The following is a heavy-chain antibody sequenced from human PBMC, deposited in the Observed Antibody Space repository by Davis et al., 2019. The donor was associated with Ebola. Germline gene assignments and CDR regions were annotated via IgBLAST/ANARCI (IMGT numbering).Heavy chain of an antibody. CDR1: GFTFSSYG. Sequence: GESLKISCAASGFTFSSYGMHWVRQAQGKGLEWVAVISYDGSNKYYADSVKGRFTISRDNSKNTLYLQMNSLRAEDTAVYYCSLEFLWFGESISNYMDVWGKGTTVTVSS. CDR3: SLEFLWFGESISNYMDV. J-gene: IGHJ6*03. CDR2: ISYDGSNK. V-gene: IGHV3-30*03. D-gene: IGHD3-10*01.